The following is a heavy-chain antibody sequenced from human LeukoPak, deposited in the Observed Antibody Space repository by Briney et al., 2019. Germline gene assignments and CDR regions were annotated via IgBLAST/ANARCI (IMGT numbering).Heavy chain of an antibody. J-gene: IGHJ4*02. CDR1: GGSFSGYY. Sequence: SETLSLTCAVYGGSFSGYYWSWIRQPPGKGLEWIGEINHSGSTNYNPSLKSRVTISVDTSKNQFSLKLSSVTAADAAVYYCARAEIKLYNQRRYYFDYWGQGTLVTVSS. CDR3: ARAEIKLYNQRRYYFDY. D-gene: IGHD3-16*02. V-gene: IGHV4-34*01. CDR2: INHSGST.